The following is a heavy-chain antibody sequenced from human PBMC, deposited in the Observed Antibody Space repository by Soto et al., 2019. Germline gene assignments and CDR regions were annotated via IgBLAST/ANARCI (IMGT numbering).Heavy chain of an antibody. CDR1: GFTFSSYS. J-gene: IGHJ3*02. V-gene: IGHV3-21*01. CDR3: ARDHSGYDFGAFDI. CDR2: ISSSSSYI. D-gene: IGHD5-12*01. Sequence: EVQLAESGGGLVKPGGSLRLSCAASGFTFSSYSMNWVRQAPGKGLEWVSSISSSSSYIYYADSVKGRFTISRDNAKNSLYLQMNSLRAEDTAVYYCARDHSGYDFGAFDIWGQGTMVTVSS.